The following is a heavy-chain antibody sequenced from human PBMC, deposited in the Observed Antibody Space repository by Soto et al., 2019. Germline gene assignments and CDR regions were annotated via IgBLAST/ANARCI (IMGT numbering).Heavy chain of an antibody. CDR1: GFTFSSYW. D-gene: IGHD6-13*01. CDR3: ARIASAGRGWDV. CDR2: IKRDGSEK. Sequence: EVQLVESGGGLVQPGGSLRLSCAASGFTFSSYWMSWVRQAPVKGLEWVGNIKRDGSEKNYLDFMEGRFTISRDNAENSLYLQMNSPRAEDTAVYYCARIASAGRGWDVWGQGTTVVVSS. V-gene: IGHV3-7*01. J-gene: IGHJ6*02.